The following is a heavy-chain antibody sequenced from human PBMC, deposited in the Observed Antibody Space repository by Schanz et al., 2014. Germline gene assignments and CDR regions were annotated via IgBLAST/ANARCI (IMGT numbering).Heavy chain of an antibody. CDR3: ARDFIKYRFGDVDY. D-gene: IGHD3-16*01. J-gene: IGHJ4*02. CDR2: ISWNSGSI. CDR1: GFTFDDYA. V-gene: IGHV3-9*01. Sequence: EVQLVESGGGLVQPGRSLRLSCAASGFTFDDYAMHWVRQAPGKGLEWVSGISWNSGSIGYADSVKGRFTISRDDAKNSLYLQMNSLRAEDTAVYYCARDFIKYRFGDVDYWGQGTLVTVSS.